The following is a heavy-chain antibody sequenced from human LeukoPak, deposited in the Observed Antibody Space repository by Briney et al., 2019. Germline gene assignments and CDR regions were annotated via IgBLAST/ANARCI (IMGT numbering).Heavy chain of an antibody. CDR3: ARSGVRGDYHGMDV. J-gene: IGHJ6*02. V-gene: IGHV1-2*02. CDR2: INPNSGGT. Sequence: ASVKVSCKASGYTFTGSYMHWVRQAPGQGLEWMGWINPNSGGTNCAQKFQGRVTMTRDTSISTAYMELSRLRSDDTAVYYCARSGVRGDYHGMDVWGQGTTVTVSS. D-gene: IGHD3-10*01. CDR1: GYTFTGSY.